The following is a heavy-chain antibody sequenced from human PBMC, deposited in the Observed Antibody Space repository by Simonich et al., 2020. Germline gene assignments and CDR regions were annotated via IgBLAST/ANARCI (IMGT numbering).Heavy chain of an antibody. D-gene: IGHD4-4*01. Sequence: QVQLQESGPGLVKPSQTLSLTCTVSGGSISSGGYYWSWIRQHPGKGLEWIGEIFYRGSTYYNPSLKSLVTISVDTSKNQFSLKLSSVTAADTAVYYCARVERTTDGHYYFDYWGQGTLVTVSS. CDR1: GGSISSGGYY. CDR2: IFYRGST. CDR3: ARVERTTDGHYYFDY. J-gene: IGHJ4*02. V-gene: IGHV4-31*01.